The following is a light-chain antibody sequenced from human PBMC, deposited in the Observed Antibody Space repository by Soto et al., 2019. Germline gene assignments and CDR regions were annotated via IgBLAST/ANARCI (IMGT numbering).Light chain of an antibody. Sequence: QSVLTQPPSVSAAPGQTVTISCSGSSSNIGNNYVSWYQQLPGTAPKLLIYDNNNRPSGIPDRFSGSKAGTSATLCITGLQTGDEADYYCGTWDSSLSAVVFGGGTKLTVL. J-gene: IGLJ2*01. CDR2: DNN. CDR3: GTWDSSLSAVV. V-gene: IGLV1-51*01. CDR1: SSNIGNNY.